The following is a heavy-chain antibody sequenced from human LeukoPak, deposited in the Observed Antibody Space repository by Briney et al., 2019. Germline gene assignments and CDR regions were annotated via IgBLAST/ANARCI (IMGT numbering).Heavy chain of an antibody. CDR3: ARGVGQLARVGYYYYYYMDV. D-gene: IGHD6-6*01. V-gene: IGHV4-34*01. CDR1: GGSFSGYD. Sequence: SETLSLTCAVYGGSFSGYDWSWIPEPPGEGREGSGEINHRGSTNYNPSLKSRVTISVDTSTNQLSLKLSSVTAADTAVYYCARGVGQLARVGYYYYYYMDVWGKGTTVTVSS. J-gene: IGHJ6*03. CDR2: INHRGST.